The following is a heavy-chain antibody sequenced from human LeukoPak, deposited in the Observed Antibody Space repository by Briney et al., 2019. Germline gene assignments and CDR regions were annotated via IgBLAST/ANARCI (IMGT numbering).Heavy chain of an antibody. CDR2: MNPNSGNT. Sequence: ASVKVSCKASGYTFTSYDNNWVPQATGQGLEWMGWMNPNSGNTGYAQKFQGRVTMTRNTSISTAYMELSSLRSEDTAVYYCACGAHNYDSSGYSPWGQGTLVTVSS. V-gene: IGHV1-8*01. CDR3: ACGAHNYDSSGYSP. J-gene: IGHJ5*02. D-gene: IGHD3-22*01. CDR1: GYTFTSYD.